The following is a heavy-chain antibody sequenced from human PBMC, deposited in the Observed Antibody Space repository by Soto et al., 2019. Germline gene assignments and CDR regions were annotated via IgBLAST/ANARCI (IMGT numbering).Heavy chain of an antibody. D-gene: IGHD3-10*01. CDR3: ATRPPAEIYYGVFDY. Sequence: SETLSLTCTVSGGSVSGGSYYWSWIRQPPGKGLEWIGYIYHSGSTYYNPSLKSRVTISVDNTKNSLYLQMNNLRADDTAVYYCATRPPAEIYYGVFDYWGQGTLVTVSS. V-gene: IGHV4-61*01. CDR1: GGSVSGGSYY. CDR2: IYHSGST. J-gene: IGHJ4*02.